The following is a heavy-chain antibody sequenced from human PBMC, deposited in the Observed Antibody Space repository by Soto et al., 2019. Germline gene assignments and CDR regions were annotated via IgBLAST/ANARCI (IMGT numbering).Heavy chain of an antibody. Sequence: GASVKVSCKASGGTFSSYAISWVRRAPGQGLEWMGGIIPIFGTANYAQKFQGRVTITADESTSTAYMELSSLRSEDTAVYYCARDQKIARYYYYYYGMDVWGQGTTVTVSS. CDR2: IIPIFGTA. CDR3: ARDQKIARYYYYYYGMDV. J-gene: IGHJ6*02. CDR1: GGTFSSYA. D-gene: IGHD6-13*01. V-gene: IGHV1-69*13.